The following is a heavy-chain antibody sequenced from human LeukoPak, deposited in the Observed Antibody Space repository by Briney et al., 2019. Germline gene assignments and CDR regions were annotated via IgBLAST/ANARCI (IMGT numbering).Heavy chain of an antibody. J-gene: IGHJ4*02. CDR3: AREDDSSGHQQFDY. D-gene: IGHD3-22*01. Sequence: SETLSLTCTVSGGSISSSSYCWGWIRQPPGKGLEWIGSIYYSGSTYYNPSLKSRVTISVDTSKNQFSLKLSSVTAADTAVYYCAREDDSSGHQQFDYWGQGTLVTVSS. V-gene: IGHV4-39*07. CDR2: IYYSGST. CDR1: GGSISSSSYC.